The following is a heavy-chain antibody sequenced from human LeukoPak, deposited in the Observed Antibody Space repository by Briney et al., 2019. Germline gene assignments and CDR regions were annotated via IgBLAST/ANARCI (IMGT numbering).Heavy chain of an antibody. V-gene: IGHV1-18*01. CDR1: GYTFTSYG. CDR2: ISAYNGNT. Sequence: ASVKVSCKASGYTFTSYGISWVRQAPGQGLEWMGWISAYNGNTNYAQKLQGRVTMTTDTPTSIAYMELRSLRSDDTAVYYCARLIVIAPTAVALDVWGKGTTVTVSS. J-gene: IGHJ6*04. CDR3: ARLIVIAPTAVALDV. D-gene: IGHD2-2*01.